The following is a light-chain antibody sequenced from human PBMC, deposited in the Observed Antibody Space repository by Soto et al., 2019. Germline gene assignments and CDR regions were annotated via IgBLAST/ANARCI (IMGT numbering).Light chain of an antibody. CDR3: QQYNSYWT. Sequence: DIQMTQSPSTLSGSVGDRVTITCRASQTISSWLAWYQQTPGKAPKLLIYDVSSLQSGVPSRFGGSGSGTEFTLTISSLQPDDFATYYCQQYNSYWTFGQGTKVDIK. CDR2: DVS. J-gene: IGKJ1*01. CDR1: QTISSW. V-gene: IGKV1-5*01.